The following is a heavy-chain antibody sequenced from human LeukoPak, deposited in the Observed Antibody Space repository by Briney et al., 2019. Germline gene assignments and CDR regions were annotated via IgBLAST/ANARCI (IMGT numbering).Heavy chain of an antibody. D-gene: IGHD6-19*01. CDR2: IKQDGSEK. Sequence: GGSLRLSCAASGFTFSSYWMSWVRQAPGKGLEWVANIKQDGSEKYYVDSVKGRFTISRDNAKNSLYLQMNSLRAEDTAVYYCAREAWLVGDYFDYWGQGTLATVSS. V-gene: IGHV3-7*01. CDR3: AREAWLVGDYFDY. J-gene: IGHJ4*02. CDR1: GFTFSSYW.